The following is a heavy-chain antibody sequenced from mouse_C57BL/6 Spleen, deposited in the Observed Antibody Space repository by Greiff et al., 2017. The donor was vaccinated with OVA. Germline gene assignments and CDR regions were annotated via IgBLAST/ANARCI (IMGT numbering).Heavy chain of an antibody. V-gene: IGHV5-12*01. J-gene: IGHJ4*01. CDR1: GFTFSDYY. CDR3: ARHYEGAMDY. Sequence: EVKVVESGGGLVQPGGSLKLSCAASGFTFSDYYMYWVRQTPEQRLEWVAYISNGGGSTYYPDTVKGRFTISRDNAKNTLYLQMSRLKSEDTAMYYCARHYEGAMDYWGQGTSVTVSS. CDR2: ISNGGGST. D-gene: IGHD2-12*01.